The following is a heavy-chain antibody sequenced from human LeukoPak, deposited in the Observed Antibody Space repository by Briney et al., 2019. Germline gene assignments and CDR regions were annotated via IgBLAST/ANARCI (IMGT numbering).Heavy chain of an antibody. J-gene: IGHJ6*03. CDR2: INHSGST. CDR1: GGSFSGYY. Sequence: SETLSLTCAVYGGSFSGYYWSWIRQPPGKGLEWIGEINHSGSTNYNPSLKSRVTISVDTSKNQFSLKLSSVTAADTAVYYCAREDPGYYYYYMDVWGKGTTVTISS. V-gene: IGHV4-34*01. CDR3: AREDPGYYYYYMDV.